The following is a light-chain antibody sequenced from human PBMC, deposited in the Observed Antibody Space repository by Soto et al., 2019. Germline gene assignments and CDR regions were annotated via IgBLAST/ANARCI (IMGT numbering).Light chain of an antibody. J-gene: IGLJ3*02. CDR2: EVS. V-gene: IGLV2-14*03. CDR3: SSRTSRNTRV. CDR1: SSDVGGHNS. Sequence: QSALTQPASVSGSPGQSITISCTGTSSDVGGHNSVSWYQQYPGKAPKLILYEVSNRPSGVSDRFSGSKSGYTASLTISGLQAEDEDDYYCSSRTSRNTRVFGGGTKLTVL.